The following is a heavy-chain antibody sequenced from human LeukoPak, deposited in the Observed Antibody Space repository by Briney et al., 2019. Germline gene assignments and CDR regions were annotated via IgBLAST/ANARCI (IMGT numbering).Heavy chain of an antibody. CDR1: GGSFSGYY. CDR2: INHSGST. J-gene: IGHJ5*02. CDR3: ASAAGYCSSTSCSNYWFDP. D-gene: IGHD2-2*01. Sequence: SETLSLTCAVYGGSFSGYYWSWIRQPPGKGLEWIGEINHSGSTNYNPSLKSRVTISVDTSKNQFSLKLSSVTAADTAVYYCASAAGYCSSTSCSNYWFDPWGQGTLVTVSS. V-gene: IGHV4-34*01.